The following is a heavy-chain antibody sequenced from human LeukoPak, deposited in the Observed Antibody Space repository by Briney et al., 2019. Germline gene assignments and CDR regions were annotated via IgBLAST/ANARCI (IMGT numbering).Heavy chain of an antibody. CDR1: GYTFTGYY. V-gene: IGHV1-2*02. CDR2: INPNSGGT. D-gene: IGHD1-7*01. J-gene: IGHJ6*03. CDR3: ARAKLSGYYMDV. Sequence: ASVKVSCKASGYTFTGYYMHWVRQAPGQGLEWMGWINPNSGGTNYAQKFQGRVTMTRDTSISTAYMELSRLRSDDTAVYYCARAKLSGYYMDVWGKGTTVTVSS.